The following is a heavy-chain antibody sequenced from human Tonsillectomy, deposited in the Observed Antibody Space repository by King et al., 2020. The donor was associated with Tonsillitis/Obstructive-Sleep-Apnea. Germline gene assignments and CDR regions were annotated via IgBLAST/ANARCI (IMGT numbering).Heavy chain of an antibody. V-gene: IGHV3-21*01. Sequence: VQLVESGGGLVKPGGSLRLSCAASGFTFSSFSMNWVRQAPGKGLEWLSSISSSSSYIYYADSVKGRFTISRDNAKNSLYLQMNSLRAGDTAVYYCARGDIVIVPSAIGDWGQGTLVTVSS. J-gene: IGHJ4*02. D-gene: IGHD2-2*02. CDR2: ISSSSSYI. CDR3: ARGDIVIVPSAIGD. CDR1: GFTFSSFS.